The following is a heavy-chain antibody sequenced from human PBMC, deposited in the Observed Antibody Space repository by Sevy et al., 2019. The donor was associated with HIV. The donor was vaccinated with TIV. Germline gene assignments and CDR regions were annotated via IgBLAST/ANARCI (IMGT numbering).Heavy chain of an antibody. CDR3: ARHCGSTSCSHAFDI. D-gene: IGHD2-2*01. J-gene: IGHJ3*02. CDR1: GGSFSGYY. V-gene: IGHV4-34*01. Sequence: SETLSLTCAVYGGSFSGYYWSWIRQPPGKGLEWIGEINHSGSTNYNPSLKSRVTISVDTSKNQFSLKLSSVTAAGTGVYYCARHCGSTSCSHAFDIWGQGTMVTVSS. CDR2: INHSGST.